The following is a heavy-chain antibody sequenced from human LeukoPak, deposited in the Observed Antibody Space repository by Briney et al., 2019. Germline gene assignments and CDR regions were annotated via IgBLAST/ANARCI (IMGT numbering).Heavy chain of an antibody. J-gene: IGHJ4*02. D-gene: IGHD5-18*01. CDR2: IRGDGSDK. Sequence: GGSLRLSCAASGFTFSNYFMGWVRQAPGKGLEWVANIRGDGSDKYYVDSVKGRFTISRDNAKNSLYLQMNSLRAEDTAVYYCARDRGYSYGYPNYFDYWGQGTLVTVSS. V-gene: IGHV3-7*01. CDR3: ARDRGYSYGYPNYFDY. CDR1: GFTFSNYF.